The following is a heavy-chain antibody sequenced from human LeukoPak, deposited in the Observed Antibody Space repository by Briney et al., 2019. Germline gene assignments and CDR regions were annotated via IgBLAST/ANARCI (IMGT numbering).Heavy chain of an antibody. CDR1: GFTFSSYG. J-gene: IGHJ4*02. D-gene: IGHD1-26*01. CDR3: AKALSGSYYRGLSDY. CDR2: IRYDGSNK. Sequence: PGGSLRLSCAASGFTFSSYGMHWVRQAPGKGLEWVAVIRYDGSNKYYADSVKGRFTISRDNSKNTLYLQMNSLRAEDTAVYYCAKALSGSYYRGLSDYWGQGTLVTVSS. V-gene: IGHV3-30*02.